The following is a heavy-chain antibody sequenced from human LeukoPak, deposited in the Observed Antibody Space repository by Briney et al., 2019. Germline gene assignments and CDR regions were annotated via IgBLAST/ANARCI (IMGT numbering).Heavy chain of an antibody. CDR1: GYTFTSYG. Sequence: GASVKVSCKASGYTFTSYGISWVRQAPGQGLEWMGWINTNTGNPTYAQGFTGRFVFSLDTSVSTAYLQISSLKAEDTAVYYCATLGGTASEDYYDSSGYYYSWWGQGTLVTVSS. D-gene: IGHD3-22*01. CDR3: ATLGGTASEDYYDSSGYYYSW. V-gene: IGHV7-4-1*02. CDR2: INTNTGNP. J-gene: IGHJ4*02.